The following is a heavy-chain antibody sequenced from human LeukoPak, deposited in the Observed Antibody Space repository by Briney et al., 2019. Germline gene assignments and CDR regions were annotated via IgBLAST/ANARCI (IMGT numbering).Heavy chain of an antibody. J-gene: IGHJ5*02. CDR1: GTSISSSGYF. V-gene: IGHV4-39*01. D-gene: IGHD6-6*01. CDR2: IHYGGST. CDR3: AALDSSSGWFDP. Sequence: SETLSLTCSVSGTSISSSGYFWGWIRQPPGKGLQWIGSIHYGGSTFYNPSLKSRVTISQDTSKDQFSLKLTSVTAADTAVYYCAALDSSSGWFDPWGRGILVPVSS.